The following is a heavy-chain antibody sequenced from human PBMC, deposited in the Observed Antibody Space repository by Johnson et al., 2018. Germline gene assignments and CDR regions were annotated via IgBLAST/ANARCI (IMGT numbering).Heavy chain of an antibody. J-gene: IGHJ1*01. CDR3: ANLRGWYPDYFQH. CDR1: GFTFGSYA. Sequence: VQLVQSGGGLVQPGGSLRLSCAASGFTFGSYAMNWVRQAPGKGLEWVSTISGTGGGTYYADAVKGRFTNSRDHSMNTLYLRRNGLRAEDTAVYYCANLRGWYPDYFQHWGQGTLVTVSS. D-gene: IGHD6-19*01. V-gene: IGHV3-23*04. CDR2: ISGTGGGT.